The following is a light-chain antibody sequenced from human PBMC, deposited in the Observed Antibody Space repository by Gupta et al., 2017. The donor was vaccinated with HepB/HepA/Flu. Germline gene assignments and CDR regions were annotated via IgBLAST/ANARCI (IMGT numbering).Light chain of an antibody. Sequence: DIQLTHSPSSLSASVGDRVTITCQASQDISNDLDWYQQKPGKAPKRLIYDASNLETGVPSRFSGSGSGTDFTFTISSLQPEDIATYYCQQYDNLPRTFGPGTKVDIK. J-gene: IGKJ3*01. CDR3: QQYDNLPRT. V-gene: IGKV1-33*01. CDR2: DAS. CDR1: QDISND.